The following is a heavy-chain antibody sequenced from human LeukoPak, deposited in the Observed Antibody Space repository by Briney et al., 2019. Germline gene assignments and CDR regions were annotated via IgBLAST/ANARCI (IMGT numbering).Heavy chain of an antibody. D-gene: IGHD3-9*01. J-gene: IGHJ4*02. CDR1: GFTFSSYA. CDR3: ARGSYYDILTGQIDY. CDR2: ISYDGSNK. Sequence: GGSLRLSCAASGFTFSSYAMHWVRQAPGKGLEWVAVISYDGSNKYYADSVKGRFTISRDNSKNTLYLQMNSLRAEDTAVYYCARGSYYDILTGQIDYWGQGTLVTVSS. V-gene: IGHV3-30*04.